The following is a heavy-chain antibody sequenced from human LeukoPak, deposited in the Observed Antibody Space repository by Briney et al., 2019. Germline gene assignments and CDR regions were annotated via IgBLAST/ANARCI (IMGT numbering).Heavy chain of an antibody. CDR1: GFTVSSNY. D-gene: IGHD3-10*01. CDR3: ARGIGDTMVRGY. CDR2: IYSGGST. V-gene: IGHV3-53*01. J-gene: IGHJ4*02. Sequence: GGSLRLSCAASGFTVSSNYMSWVRQAPGKGLEWVSVIYSGGSTYYADSVKSRFTISRDNSKNTLYLQMNSLRAEDTAVYYCARGIGDTMVRGYWGQGTLVTVSS.